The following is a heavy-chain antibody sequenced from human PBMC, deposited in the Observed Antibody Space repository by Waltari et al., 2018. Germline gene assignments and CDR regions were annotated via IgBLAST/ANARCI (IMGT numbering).Heavy chain of an antibody. CDR3: AFSSGWQYYYGMDV. J-gene: IGHJ6*02. CDR2: IYSGGST. CDR1: GFSVSSNY. V-gene: IGHV3-53*01. D-gene: IGHD6-19*01. Sequence: EVQLVESGGGLVQPGGSLRLSCEASGFSVSSNYMSWVRQAPGKGLEWVSVIYSGGSTYYADSVKGRFTISRDHSKNTLYLQMNSLRADDTAVYYCAFSSGWQYYYGMDVWGQGTTVTVSS.